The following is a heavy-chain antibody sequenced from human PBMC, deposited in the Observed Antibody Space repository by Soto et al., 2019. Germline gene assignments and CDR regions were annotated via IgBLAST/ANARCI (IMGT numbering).Heavy chain of an antibody. CDR1: GGSISSGGYY. D-gene: IGHD2-2*02. V-gene: IGHV4-31*02. J-gene: IGHJ5*02. CDR3: ARDVGVRYCSSTSCYKNWFDP. Sequence: SETLSLTCTVSGGSISSGGYYWSWIRQHPGKGLEWIGYIYYSGSTYYNPSLKSRVTISVDTSKNQFSLKLSSVTAADTAVYYCARDVGVRYCSSTSCYKNWFDPWGQGTLVTVS. CDR2: IYYSGST.